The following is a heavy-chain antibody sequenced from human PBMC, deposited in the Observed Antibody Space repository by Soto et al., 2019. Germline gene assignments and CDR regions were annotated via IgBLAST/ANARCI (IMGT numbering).Heavy chain of an antibody. CDR2: INHSGTV. Sequence: QVHLQQWGAGLSKPSETLSLTCAVNGGAFNGYYWTWIRQSPGKGLQWIAEINHSGTVDYNPSLKSRSTFSIDTSTEQFSLTLASVTAGDSAVYYCARGGAAVVRRRIGGFDYWGQGTLVSVSS. J-gene: IGHJ4*02. V-gene: IGHV4-34*01. CDR1: GGAFNGYY. D-gene: IGHD3-16*01. CDR3: ARGGAAVVRRRIGGFDY.